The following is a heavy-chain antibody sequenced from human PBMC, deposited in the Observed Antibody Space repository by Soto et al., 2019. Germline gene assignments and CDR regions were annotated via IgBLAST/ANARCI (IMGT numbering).Heavy chain of an antibody. CDR1: GYTFTSYG. Sequence: ASVKVSCKASGYTFTSYGISWVRQAPGQGLEWMGWISAYNGNTNYAQKLQGRVTMTTDTSTSTAYMELRSLRSDDTAVYYCARYSSSPGRNYYGMDVWGQGTTVTVSS. CDR2: ISAYNGNT. V-gene: IGHV1-18*01. D-gene: IGHD6-6*01. CDR3: ARYSSSPGRNYYGMDV. J-gene: IGHJ6*02.